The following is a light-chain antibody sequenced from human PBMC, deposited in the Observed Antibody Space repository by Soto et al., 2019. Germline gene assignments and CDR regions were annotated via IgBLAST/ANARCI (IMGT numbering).Light chain of an antibody. CDR2: DAS. CDR3: QQYNSYQYT. J-gene: IGKJ2*01. Sequence: DIQMTQSPSTLSASVGDRVTITCRASPSISSWLAWYQQKTGKAPKLLIYDASSLESGVPSTFSGSGSGTEFTLTFSSLRPDDFATYYCQQYNSYQYTFGQGTKLEIK. V-gene: IGKV1-5*01. CDR1: PSISSW.